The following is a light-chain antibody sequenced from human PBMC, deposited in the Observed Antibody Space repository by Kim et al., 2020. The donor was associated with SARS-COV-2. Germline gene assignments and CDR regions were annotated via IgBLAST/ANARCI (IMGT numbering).Light chain of an antibody. V-gene: IGLV3-21*04. CDR1: NIGSKT. J-gene: IGLJ3*02. CDR3: QVWDSSGAPAGV. CDR2: YNS. Sequence: PGKTAPRTCGGNNIGSKTVQWYQQKPGQAPVLVIYYNSDRPSGIPERFSGSNSGNPATLTVSRVDAGDEADFYCQVWDSSGAPAGVFCGGTQLTVL.